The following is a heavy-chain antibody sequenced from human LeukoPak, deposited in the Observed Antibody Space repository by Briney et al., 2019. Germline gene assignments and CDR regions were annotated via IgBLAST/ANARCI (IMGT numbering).Heavy chain of an antibody. V-gene: IGHV4-59*01. CDR3: ARDRGSGWYLLDY. D-gene: IGHD6-19*01. Sequence: SETLSLTCTVSGGSISSYYWSWIRQPPGKGLEWIGYIYYSGSTNYNPSLKSRVTISVDTSKNQFSLKLSSVTAADTAVYYCARDRGSGWYLLDYWGQGTLVTVSS. CDR1: GGSISSYY. CDR2: IYYSGST. J-gene: IGHJ4*02.